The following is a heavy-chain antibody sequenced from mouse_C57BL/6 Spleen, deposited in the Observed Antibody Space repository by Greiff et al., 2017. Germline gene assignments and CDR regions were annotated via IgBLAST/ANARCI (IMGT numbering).Heavy chain of an antibody. CDR3: ASKGAGYGFAY. V-gene: IGHV1-20*01. J-gene: IGHJ3*01. Sequence: EVKLVESGPELVKPGDSVKISCKASGYSFTGYFMNWVMQSHGKSLEWIGRINPYNGDTFYNQKFKGKATLTVDKSSSTAHMELRSLTSEDSAVYYCASKGAGYGFAYWGQGTLVTVSA. CDR1: GYSFTGYF. D-gene: IGHD2-2*01. CDR2: INPYNGDT.